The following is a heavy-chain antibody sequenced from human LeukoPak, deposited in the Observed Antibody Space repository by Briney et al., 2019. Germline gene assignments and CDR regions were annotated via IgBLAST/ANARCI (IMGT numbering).Heavy chain of an antibody. Sequence: PGGSLRLSCAASGFTFSSYAMSWVRQAPGKGLEWVSAISGSGGSTYYADSVKGRFTISRDNAKDSLYLQMNSLRAEDTAVYYCARPFRRFLERLTLNYMDVWGKGTTVTVSS. D-gene: IGHD3-3*01. J-gene: IGHJ6*03. CDR1: GFTFSSYA. V-gene: IGHV3-23*01. CDR3: ARPFRRFLERLTLNYMDV. CDR2: ISGSGGST.